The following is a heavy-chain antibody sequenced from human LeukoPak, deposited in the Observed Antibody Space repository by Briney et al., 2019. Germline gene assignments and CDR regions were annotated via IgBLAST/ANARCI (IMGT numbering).Heavy chain of an antibody. V-gene: IGHV4-39*02. Sequence: SETLSLTCTVSGDSISSSYFYWAWIRQPPGKGLQWIGSIYSSGSAYYNPSLKSRVAISVDTSENQFSLKLSSVTAADTAVYYCARDCSGGSCYGAFDIWGQGTMVTVSS. CDR1: GDSISSSYFY. D-gene: IGHD2-15*01. J-gene: IGHJ3*02. CDR3: ARDCSGGSCYGAFDI. CDR2: IYSSGSA.